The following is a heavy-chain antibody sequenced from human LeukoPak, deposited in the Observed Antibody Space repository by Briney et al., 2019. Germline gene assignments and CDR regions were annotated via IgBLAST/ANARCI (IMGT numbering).Heavy chain of an antibody. J-gene: IGHJ4*02. CDR2: IYYSGST. CDR3: ARTTSSSWYTL. CDR1: GGSISSYY. V-gene: IGHV4-59*08. Sequence: SETLSLTCTVSGGSISSYYWSWIRQPPGKGLEWIGYIYYSGSTNYNPSLKSRGTISVDTSKNQFSLKLSSVTAADTAVYYCARTTSSSWYTLWGQGTLVTVSS. D-gene: IGHD6-13*01.